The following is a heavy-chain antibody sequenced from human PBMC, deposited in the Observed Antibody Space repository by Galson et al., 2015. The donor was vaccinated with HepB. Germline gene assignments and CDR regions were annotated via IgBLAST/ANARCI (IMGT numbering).Heavy chain of an antibody. D-gene: IGHD1-26*01. CDR3: AREGGGVGAFDI. J-gene: IGHJ3*02. Sequence: SLRLSCAASGFTFSNYWMTWVRQAPGKGLEWVANIKQDGSEKYYVDSVKGRFTISRDNAKNSLYLQMNSLRAEDTAVYYCAREGGGVGAFDIWGQGTMVTVSS. CDR2: IKQDGSEK. V-gene: IGHV3-7*01. CDR1: GFTFSNYW.